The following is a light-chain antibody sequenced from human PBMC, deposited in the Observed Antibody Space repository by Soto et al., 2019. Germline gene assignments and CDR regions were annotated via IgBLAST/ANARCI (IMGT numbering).Light chain of an antibody. J-gene: IGKJ2*01. CDR3: QQSYTAPV. V-gene: IGKV1-39*01. Sequence: DLQMTQSPSSLSASVGDRVTFTCRASQTIRSYVNWYQQRPGTAPRLLIYAASSLQTGVPSRFSAYGYGTDFTLTISSLQPEDSATYFCQQSYTAPVFGQGTKLEIK. CDR2: AAS. CDR1: QTIRSY.